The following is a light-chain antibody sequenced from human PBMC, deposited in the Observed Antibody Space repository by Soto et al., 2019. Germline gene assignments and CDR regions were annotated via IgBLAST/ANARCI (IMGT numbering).Light chain of an antibody. CDR2: DAS. Sequence: EIVLTQSPGTLSLSPGDRATLSCRASQRVSNSYLAWYQQKPGQAPRLLIYDASTRAAGVPDRVTGGGSGTDFTLTITALEPEDFALYVCQQYERRPFAFGQGTGLEI. J-gene: IGKJ2*01. CDR1: QRVSNSY. CDR3: QQYERRPFA. V-gene: IGKV3-20*01.